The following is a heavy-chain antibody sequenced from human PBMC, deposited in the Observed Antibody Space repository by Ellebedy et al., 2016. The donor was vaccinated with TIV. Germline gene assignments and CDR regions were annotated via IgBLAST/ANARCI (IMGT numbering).Heavy chain of an antibody. CDR3: ATERSGSYYNY. Sequence: PGGSLRLSCGASGFTFSNFWMYWVRQAPGKGPVWVSRINSDGSSTTYADSVKGRFTISRDNAKNTVYLQMNSLRLEDTAVYYCATERSGSYYNYWGQGTLVTVSS. D-gene: IGHD1-26*01. CDR2: INSDGSST. V-gene: IGHV3-74*03. CDR1: GFTFSNFW. J-gene: IGHJ4*02.